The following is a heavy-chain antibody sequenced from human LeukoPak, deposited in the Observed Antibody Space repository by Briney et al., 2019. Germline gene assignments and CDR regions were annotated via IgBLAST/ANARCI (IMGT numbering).Heavy chain of an antibody. J-gene: IGHJ4*02. CDR1: GGSISSSSYY. Sequence: PSETLSLTCTVSGGSISSSSYYWGWIRQPPGKGLEWIGSIYYSGSTYYNPSLKSRVTISVDTSKNQFSLKLSSVTAADTAVYYCARRAGTTVTTKFDYWGQGTLVTVSS. D-gene: IGHD4-17*01. CDR2: IYYSGST. CDR3: ARRAGTTVTTKFDY. V-gene: IGHV4-39*07.